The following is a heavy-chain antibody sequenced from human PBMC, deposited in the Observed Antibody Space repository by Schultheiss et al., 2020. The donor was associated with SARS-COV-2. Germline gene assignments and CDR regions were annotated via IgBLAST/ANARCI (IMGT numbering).Heavy chain of an antibody. CDR3: ARDDYGDYPFDY. V-gene: IGHV3-30*04. CDR2: ISYDGSNK. J-gene: IGHJ4*02. D-gene: IGHD4-17*01. CDR1: GFTFSSYA. Sequence: GESLKISCAASGFTFSSYAMHWVRQAPGKGLEWVAVISYDGSNKYYADSVKGRFTISRDNSKNTLYLQMNSLRAEDTAVYYCARDDYGDYPFDYWGQGTLVTVSS.